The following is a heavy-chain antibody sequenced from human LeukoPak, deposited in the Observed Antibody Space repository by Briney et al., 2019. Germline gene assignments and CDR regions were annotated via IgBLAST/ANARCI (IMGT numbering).Heavy chain of an antibody. D-gene: IGHD5-24*01. CDR2: FHRGRI. V-gene: IGHV4-38-2*02. Sequence: SETLSLTCKVSGYPIGLDYYWVWIRQAPGRGLQWIGGFHRGRIQYNSALKSRVTISIDSSMNQFSLRMWPVTAADTAFYFCARAPSLYESGNGYPNLGWLDPWGQGALVTVSS. CDR3: ARAPSLYESGNGYPNLGWLDP. J-gene: IGHJ5*02. CDR1: GYPIGLDYY.